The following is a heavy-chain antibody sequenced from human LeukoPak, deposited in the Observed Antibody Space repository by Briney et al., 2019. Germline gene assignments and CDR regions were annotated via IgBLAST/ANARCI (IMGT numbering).Heavy chain of an antibody. D-gene: IGHD6-19*01. J-gene: IGHJ4*02. V-gene: IGHV1-18*01. Sequence: ASVKVSCKASGYTFTSYGISWVRQAPGQGLEWMGWISAYNGNTNYAQKLQGRVTMTTDTSTSTVYMELSSLRSDDTAVYYCARADSVTIAVAGLSCFVYWGQGTLVTVSS. CDR3: ARADSVTIAVAGLSCFVY. CDR1: GYTFTSYG. CDR2: ISAYNGNT.